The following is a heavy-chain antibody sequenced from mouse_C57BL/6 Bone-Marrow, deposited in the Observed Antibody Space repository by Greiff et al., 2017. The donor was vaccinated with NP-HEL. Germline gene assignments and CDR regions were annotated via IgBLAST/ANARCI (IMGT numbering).Heavy chain of an antibody. D-gene: IGHD1-1*02. CDR2: ISSGSSTI. CDR1: GFTFSDYG. J-gene: IGHJ2*01. V-gene: IGHV5-17*01. CDR3: ARNYGYYFDS. Sequence: EVKLQESGGGLVKPGGSLKLSCAASGFTFSDYGMHWVRQAPEKGLEWVAFISSGSSTIYYADTVKGRFTISRDNAKNTLFLQMTRLRSEDTAMYYCARNYGYYFDSWGQGTTLTVSS.